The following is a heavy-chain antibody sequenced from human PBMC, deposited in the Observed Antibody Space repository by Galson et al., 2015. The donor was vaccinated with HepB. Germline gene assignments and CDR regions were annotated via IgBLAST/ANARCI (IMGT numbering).Heavy chain of an antibody. Sequence: SLRLSCAAYGFTFNSYGMHWVRQAPGKGLEWVAVVSFDGGSKYYTDSVQGRFTTPRDNSKNTLFLQMNSLRAEDTAVYYCAKERYSGILRDFQHWGQGTLVIVSS. V-gene: IGHV3-30*18. CDR3: AKERYSGILRDFQH. J-gene: IGHJ1*01. CDR1: GFTFNSYG. D-gene: IGHD1-26*01. CDR2: VSFDGGSK.